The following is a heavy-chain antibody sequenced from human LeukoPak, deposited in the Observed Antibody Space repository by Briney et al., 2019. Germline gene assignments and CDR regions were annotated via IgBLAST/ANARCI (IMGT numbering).Heavy chain of an antibody. Sequence: GGSLRLSCAASGFTFSSYAMSWVRQAPGKGLEWVSAISGSGGSTCYADSVKGRFTISRDNSKNTLYLQMNSLRAEDTAVYYCATIPEYSSGWYFDYWGQGTLVTVSS. V-gene: IGHV3-23*01. J-gene: IGHJ4*02. CDR1: GFTFSSYA. CDR3: ATIPEYSSGWYFDY. CDR2: ISGSGGST. D-gene: IGHD6-19*01.